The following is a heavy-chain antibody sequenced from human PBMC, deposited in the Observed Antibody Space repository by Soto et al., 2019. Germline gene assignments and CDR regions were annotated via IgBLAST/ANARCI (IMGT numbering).Heavy chain of an antibody. D-gene: IGHD1-26*01. CDR3: ARDIIVGATGYYYGMDV. Sequence: QAQLVQSGAEVKKPGSSVKVSCKASGGTFSSYAISWVRQAPGQGLEWMGGIIPIFGTANYAQKFQGRVTITADESTSTAYMELSSLRSEDTGVYYCARDIIVGATGYYYGMDVWGQGTTVTVSS. J-gene: IGHJ6*02. V-gene: IGHV1-69*01. CDR2: IIPIFGTA. CDR1: GGTFSSYA.